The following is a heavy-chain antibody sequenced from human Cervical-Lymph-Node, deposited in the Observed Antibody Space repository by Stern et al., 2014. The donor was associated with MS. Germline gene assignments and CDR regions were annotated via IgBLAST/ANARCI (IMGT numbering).Heavy chain of an antibody. Sequence: TLRESGPALVKPTQTLTLTCTFSGFSLSTSGMRVSWIRQPPGKALEWLARIGWDDDKFYSTSLKTRLTISKDTSKNQVVLTMTNMDPVDTATYYCARSPPYYEFWNDYYYFDYWGQGTLVAVSS. CDR3: ARSPPYYEFWNDYYYFDY. J-gene: IGHJ4*02. CDR1: GFSLSTSGMR. CDR2: IGWDDDK. V-gene: IGHV2-70*04. D-gene: IGHD3-3*01.